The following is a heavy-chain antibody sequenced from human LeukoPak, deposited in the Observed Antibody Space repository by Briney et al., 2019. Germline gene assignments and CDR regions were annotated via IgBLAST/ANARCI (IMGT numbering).Heavy chain of an antibody. V-gene: IGHV3-7*01. CDR3: ARDFGSGYCSSTSCYTVPTFDP. J-gene: IGHJ5*02. Sequence: GGSLRLSCAASGFTFSSYWMSWVRQAPGKGLEWVANIKQDGSEKYYVDSVKGRFTISRDNAKNSLYLQMNSLRAEDTAVYYCARDFGSGYCSSTSCYTVPTFDPWGQGTLVTVSS. CDR1: GFTFSSYW. CDR2: IKQDGSEK. D-gene: IGHD2-2*02.